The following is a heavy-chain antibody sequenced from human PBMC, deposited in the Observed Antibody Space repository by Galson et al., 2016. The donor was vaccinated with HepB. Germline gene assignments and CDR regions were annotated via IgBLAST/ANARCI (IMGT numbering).Heavy chain of an antibody. Sequence: ETLSLTCAVSGGSINSDVWWSWVRQAPGKGLEWIGEIYNTGSTNYNPSLKTRFIMSLDKSKNQFSLKANSVTAADTAVYFCAGGKLATGWSSWGQGILVVVSS. J-gene: IGHJ5*02. CDR1: GGSINSDVW. D-gene: IGHD1-26*01. V-gene: IGHV4-4*01. CDR2: IYNTGST. CDR3: AGGKLATGWSS.